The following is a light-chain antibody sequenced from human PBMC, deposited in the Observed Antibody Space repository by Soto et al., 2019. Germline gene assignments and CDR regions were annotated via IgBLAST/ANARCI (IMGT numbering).Light chain of an antibody. V-gene: IGKV4-1*01. Sequence: DIVMTQSPDSLAVSLGERATINCKSSQSVLHSSNNKNYLAWYQQKPGQPPKLLIYWASTRESGVPDRFSGSGSGKDFTLTISSLQAEDVAVYYCQQYCSTPRTFGQGTKVEIK. CDR3: QQYCSTPRT. J-gene: IGKJ1*01. CDR2: WAS. CDR1: QSVLHSSNNKNY.